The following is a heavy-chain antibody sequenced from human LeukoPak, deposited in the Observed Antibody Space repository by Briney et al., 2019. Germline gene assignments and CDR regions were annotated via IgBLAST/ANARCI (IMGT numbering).Heavy chain of an antibody. J-gene: IGHJ5*02. CDR1: GYTFTSCG. V-gene: IGHV1-18*04. D-gene: IGHD2-2*01. CDR2: ISAYNGNT. Sequence: GASVKVSCKASGYTFTSCGISWVRQAPGQGLEWMGWISAYNGNTNYAQKLQGRVTMTTDTSTSTAYMELRSLRSDDTAVYYCARDSTTLGYCSSTSCMNWFDPWGQGTLVTVSS. CDR3: ARDSTTLGYCSSTSCMNWFDP.